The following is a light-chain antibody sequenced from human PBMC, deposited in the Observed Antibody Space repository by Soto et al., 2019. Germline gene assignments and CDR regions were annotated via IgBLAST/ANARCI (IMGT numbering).Light chain of an antibody. Sequence: LTQPASVSGSPGQSIAISCTGTSSDVGGYNYVSWYQQHPGKAPKLMIHEVSNRPSGISDRFSGSKSGNTASLTISGLQADDEADYYCSSHTSYSTRVFGTGTKVTVL. CDR1: SSDVGGYNY. CDR2: EVS. CDR3: SSHTSYSTRV. V-gene: IGLV2-14*01. J-gene: IGLJ1*01.